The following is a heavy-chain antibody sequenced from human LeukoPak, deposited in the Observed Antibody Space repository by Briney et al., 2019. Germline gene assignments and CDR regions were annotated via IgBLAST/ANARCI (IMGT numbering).Heavy chain of an antibody. CDR1: GGSISSSSYY. CDR2: IYYSGST. CDR3: ARVSHYGSGSYDY. Sequence: SETLSLTCTVSGGSISSSSYYWGWIRQPPGKGLEWIGYIYYSGSTNYNPSLKSRVTISVDTSKNQFSLKLSSVTAADTAVYYCARVSHYGSGSYDYWGQGTLVTVSS. J-gene: IGHJ4*02. D-gene: IGHD3-10*01. V-gene: IGHV4-61*05.